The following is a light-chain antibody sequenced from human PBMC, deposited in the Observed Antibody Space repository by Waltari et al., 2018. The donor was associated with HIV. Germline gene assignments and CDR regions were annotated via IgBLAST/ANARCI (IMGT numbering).Light chain of an antibody. Sequence: AGLTQPPSVSKGSGQPATFTCSGNNNHVGNQGAAWLQQHQGHPPKLLSYRNTNRPSGISERFSLSRSGNTASLTITGLQPEDEADYYCSAWDGSLNAWVFGAGTKLTVL. J-gene: IGLJ3*02. V-gene: IGLV10-54*01. CDR3: SAWDGSLNAWV. CDR1: NNHVGNQG. CDR2: RNT.